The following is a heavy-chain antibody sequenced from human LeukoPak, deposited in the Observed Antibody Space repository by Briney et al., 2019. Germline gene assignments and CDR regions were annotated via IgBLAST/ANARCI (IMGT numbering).Heavy chain of an antibody. V-gene: IGHV5-51*01. J-gene: IGHJ4*02. CDR2: IYPGDSDT. CDR3: VRQKDYSHYFDY. D-gene: IGHD4-11*01. Sequence: GESLKISCKGSGNSFTNYWIGWVRQMPGKGLEWMGIIYPGDSDTRYSPSFQGQDAISVDKSISTAYLQWSSLKASDTAMYYCVRQKDYSHYFDYWGQGTLVTVSS. CDR1: GNSFTNYW.